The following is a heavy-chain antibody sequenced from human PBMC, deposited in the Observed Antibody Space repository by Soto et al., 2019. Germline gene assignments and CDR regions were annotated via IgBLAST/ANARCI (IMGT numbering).Heavy chain of an antibody. CDR3: ARGSPTAMIVVGHDAFDI. D-gene: IGHD3-22*01. CDR1: GGSISSGGYS. V-gene: IGHV4-30-2*01. J-gene: IGHJ3*02. CDR2: IYHSGST. Sequence: QLQLQESGSGLVKPSQTLSLTCAVSGGSISSGGYSWSWIRQPPGKGLEWIGYIYHSGSTYYNPSLKSRVTISVDRSKNQFSLKLSSVTAADTAVYYCARGSPTAMIVVGHDAFDIWGQGTMVTVSS.